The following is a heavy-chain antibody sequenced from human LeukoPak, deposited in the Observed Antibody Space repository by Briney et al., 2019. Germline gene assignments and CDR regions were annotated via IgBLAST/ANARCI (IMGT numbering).Heavy chain of an antibody. V-gene: IGHV4-39*01. CDR1: GGSISSSSYY. Sequence: PSETLSLTRTVSGGSISSSSYYWGWIRQPPGKGLEWIGSIYYSGSTYYNPSLKSRVTISVDTSKNQFSLKLSSVTAADTAVYYCARHDDSSSGIDYWGQGTLVTVSS. D-gene: IGHD6-13*01. CDR3: ARHDDSSSGIDY. CDR2: IYYSGST. J-gene: IGHJ4*02.